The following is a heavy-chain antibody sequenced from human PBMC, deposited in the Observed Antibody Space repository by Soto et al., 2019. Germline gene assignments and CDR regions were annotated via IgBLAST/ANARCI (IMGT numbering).Heavy chain of an antibody. D-gene: IGHD2-2*02. CDR2: IIPILGIA. CDR3: ARSIPPGDYYYYMDV. V-gene: IGHV1-69*02. CDR1: GGTFSSYT. Sequence: SVKVSCKASGGTFSSYTISWVRQAPGQGLEWMGRIIPILGIANYAQKFQGRVTITADKSTSTAYMELSSLRSEDTAVYYCARSIPPGDYYYYMDVWGKGTTVTVSS. J-gene: IGHJ6*03.